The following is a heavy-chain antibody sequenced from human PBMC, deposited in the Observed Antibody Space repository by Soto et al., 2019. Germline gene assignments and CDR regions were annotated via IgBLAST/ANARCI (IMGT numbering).Heavy chain of an antibody. Sequence: EVQLVESGGGLVKPGGSLRLSCAASGFTFRDYSLYWVRQAPGKGLEWVSSITSNSTYIYYADSVKGRFTISRDNAKISLYLQMDSLRADDTAVYFCARSGVAALDSWGQGTLVTVSS. J-gene: IGHJ5*01. D-gene: IGHD2-8*01. CDR3: ARSGVAALDS. CDR1: GFTFRDYS. CDR2: ITSNSTYI. V-gene: IGHV3-21*06.